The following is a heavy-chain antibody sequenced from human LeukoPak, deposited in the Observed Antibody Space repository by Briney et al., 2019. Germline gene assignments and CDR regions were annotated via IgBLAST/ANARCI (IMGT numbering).Heavy chain of an antibody. D-gene: IGHD6-19*01. CDR1: GFTFSTYW. CDR2: MNHDGTEK. Sequence: GGSLRLSCAASGFTFSTYWMNWVRQAPGKGLGWVANMNHDGTEKYYVDSVKGRCTISRDNAKNSVFLQMYSLRAEDTGVYYCTRARYPYTAGWFSFDYWGQGTLVTVSS. J-gene: IGHJ4*02. V-gene: IGHV3-7*04. CDR3: TRARYPYTAGWFSFDY.